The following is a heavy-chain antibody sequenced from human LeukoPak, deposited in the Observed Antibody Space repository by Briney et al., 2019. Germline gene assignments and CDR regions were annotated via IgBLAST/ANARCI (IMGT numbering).Heavy chain of an antibody. V-gene: IGHV4-59*01. Sequence: SETLSLTCTVFGGSIRSYYWNWIRQAPGKGLEWIGYIYDSGSTKYNPSLKSRVTISVDTSKNHFSLQLSSVTAADTAVYYCARYLAGGYYFDYWGQGTLVTVSS. CDR1: GGSIRSYY. D-gene: IGHD3-10*01. CDR3: ARYLAGGYYFDY. CDR2: IYDSGST. J-gene: IGHJ4*02.